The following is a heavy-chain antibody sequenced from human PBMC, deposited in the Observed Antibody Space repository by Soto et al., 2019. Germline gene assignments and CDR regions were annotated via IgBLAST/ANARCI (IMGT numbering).Heavy chain of an antibody. CDR3: VRALRHTALVYPWFET. D-gene: IGHD5-18*01. CDR1: GASVSTGAYY. V-gene: IGHV4-31*03. Sequence: SETLSLTCTVSGASVSTGAYYWGWVRQRPGRGLEWIGYVYESGYSYYNMSLKSRLTISLDRSNNQFSLGLTSVTATVPAVYYCVRALRHTALVYPWFETWAQGTLVTVSS. CDR2: VYESGYS. J-gene: IGHJ5*02.